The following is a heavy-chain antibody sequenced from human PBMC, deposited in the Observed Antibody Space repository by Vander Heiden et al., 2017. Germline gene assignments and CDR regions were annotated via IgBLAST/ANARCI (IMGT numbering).Heavy chain of an antibody. J-gene: IGHJ4*02. CDR2: ISWHSTNI. CDR1: GFTFDDYA. CDR3: AKGLGSPSQLADY. Sequence: EVQLVESGGGLVPPGRSLRLSCAASGFTFDDYAMHWVRQAPGKGLEWVSGISWHSTNIGYAGSVKGRFTISRDNAKNSLYLQMNSLRPEDTALYYCAKGLGSPSQLADYWGQGTLVTVSS. D-gene: IGHD5-18*01. V-gene: IGHV3-9*01.